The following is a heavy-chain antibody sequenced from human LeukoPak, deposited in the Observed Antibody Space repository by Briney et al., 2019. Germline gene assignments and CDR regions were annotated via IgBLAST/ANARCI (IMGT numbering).Heavy chain of an antibody. CDR2: LNHSGET. D-gene: IGHD5-18*01. Sequence: PSETLSLTCAVYGGSFSGYYWSWIRQPPGKGLEWIGELNHSGETYYNPSLKSRVTLSVDTSKNQFSLKMNSVTAADTAVYYCARGRYSQYFDYWGQGTLVTVSS. CDR3: ARGRYSQYFDY. CDR1: GGSFSGYY. J-gene: IGHJ4*02. V-gene: IGHV4-34*01.